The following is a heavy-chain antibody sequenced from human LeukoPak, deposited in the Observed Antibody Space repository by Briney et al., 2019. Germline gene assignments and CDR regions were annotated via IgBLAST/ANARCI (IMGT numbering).Heavy chain of an antibody. D-gene: IGHD6-13*01. CDR1: GFTFTRSA. J-gene: IGHJ4*02. V-gene: IGHV1-58*02. CDR3: AAARGGSSWYDY. Sequence: GASVKVSCKASGFTFTRSAMQWVRQARGQRLEWIGWIVVGSGNTNYAQKFQERVTITRDMSTSTAYMELSSLRSEDTAVYYCAAARGGSSWYDYWGQGTLVTVSS. CDR2: IVVGSGNT.